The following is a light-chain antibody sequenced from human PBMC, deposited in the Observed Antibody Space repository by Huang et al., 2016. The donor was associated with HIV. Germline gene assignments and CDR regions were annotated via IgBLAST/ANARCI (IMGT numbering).Light chain of an antibody. V-gene: IGKV3-15*01. CDR2: SAS. CDR3: QHYRVWPPVYT. J-gene: IGKJ2*01. Sequence: EIVMTQSPATLSVSPGERATLSCRASQTVSSNLAGYQQKPGQDPRLLIYSASTRATDIPARFSGSGSGTEFNLTISSLQSEDFAVYYCQHYRVWPPVYTFGQGTKLEIK. CDR1: QTVSSN.